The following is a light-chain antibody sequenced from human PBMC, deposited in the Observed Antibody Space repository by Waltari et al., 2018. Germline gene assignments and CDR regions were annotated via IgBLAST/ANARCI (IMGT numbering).Light chain of an antibody. Sequence: EIVMTQSPATLSVSPGERANLSCRASQSVGNNLVWYQHKPGQAPRLLMYGASIRSVDFPSRFSGSGSGTEFTLTISGLQSEDFALYYCQQYYNWPRTFGQGTKVEIK. CDR2: GAS. J-gene: IGKJ1*01. V-gene: IGKV3D-15*01. CDR1: QSVGNN. CDR3: QQYYNWPRT.